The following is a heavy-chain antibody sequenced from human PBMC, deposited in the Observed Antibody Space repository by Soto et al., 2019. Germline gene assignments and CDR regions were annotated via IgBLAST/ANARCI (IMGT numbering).Heavy chain of an antibody. CDR1: GYTFTNYG. Sequence: QVQVVQSGDEVKKPGASVKVSCKASGYTFTNYGFSWVRQAPGQGLEWMGGISGYNGNTKYAERFQGRVTMTTDTSTSTGHMELRSLRYDDTAVYYCAREGQAPYYYYGMDVWGQGTAVTVSS. CDR3: AREGQAPYYYYGMDV. CDR2: ISGYNGNT. V-gene: IGHV1-18*01. J-gene: IGHJ6*02.